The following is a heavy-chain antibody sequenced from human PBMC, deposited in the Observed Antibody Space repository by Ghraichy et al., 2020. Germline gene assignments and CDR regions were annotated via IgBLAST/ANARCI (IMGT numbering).Heavy chain of an antibody. V-gene: IGHV3-48*01. D-gene: IGHD3-3*01. CDR3: ARDAYDFWSGYYTAYYYGMDV. Sequence: LSLTCAASGFTFSSYSMNWVRQAPGKGLEWVSYISSSSSTIYYADSVKGRFTISRDNAKNSLYLQMNSLRAEDTAVYYCARDAYDFWSGYYTAYYYGMDVRGQGTTVTVSS. CDR1: GFTFSSYS. CDR2: ISSSSSTI. J-gene: IGHJ6*02.